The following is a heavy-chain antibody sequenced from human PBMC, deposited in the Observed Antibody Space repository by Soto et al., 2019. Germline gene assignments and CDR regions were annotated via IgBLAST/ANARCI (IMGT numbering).Heavy chain of an antibody. CDR3: AKALGQQLVWDYYYHYGMDV. D-gene: IGHD6-13*01. CDR1: GLSFSSYA. CDR2: ISGSGGST. V-gene: IGHV3-23*01. Sequence: EVQLLESGGGLVQPGGSLRLSCAASGLSFSSYAVSWVRQAPGKGLEWVSAISGSGGSTYYADSVKGRFTISRDNSKNTLSLQMNSLRAEDTAVYYCAKALGQQLVWDYYYHYGMDVWGQGTTVTVSS. J-gene: IGHJ6*02.